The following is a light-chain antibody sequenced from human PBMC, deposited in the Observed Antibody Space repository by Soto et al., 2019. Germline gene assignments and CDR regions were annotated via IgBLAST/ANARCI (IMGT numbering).Light chain of an antibody. V-gene: IGLV2-23*01. CDR3: CSYAGSSTFV. J-gene: IGLJ1*01. Sequence: QSVLTQPASVSGSPGQSITISCTGTRSDVGSYNLVSWYQQHPGKAPKLMIYEGSRRPSGVSNRFSGSKSGKTASLTISGLQAEDEADYYCCSYAGSSTFVFGTGTKLTVL. CDR2: EGS. CDR1: RSDVGSYNL.